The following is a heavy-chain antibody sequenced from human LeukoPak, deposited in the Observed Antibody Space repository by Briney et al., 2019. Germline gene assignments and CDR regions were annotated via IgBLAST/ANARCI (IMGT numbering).Heavy chain of an antibody. CDR2: TYSSGST. CDR1: GGSIGSYY. D-gene: IGHD6-13*01. CDR3: ARGVAAPGTGGLSWFDP. J-gene: IGHJ5*02. V-gene: IGHV4-59*01. Sequence: SETLSLTCTASGGSIGSYYWSWIRQPPGKGLEWIGYTYSSGSTNYNPSLKSRVTISLDTSKNQFSLKLSFVTAADTAVYYCARGVAAPGTGGLSWFDPWGQGTLVTVSS.